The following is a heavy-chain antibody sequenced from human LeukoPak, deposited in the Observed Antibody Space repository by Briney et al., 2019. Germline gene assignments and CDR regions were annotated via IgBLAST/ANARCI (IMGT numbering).Heavy chain of an antibody. CDR3: ARSQCPDSTSCYYFFYFDF. CDR1: GYTFSAYG. V-gene: IGHV1-18*01. Sequence: ASVKVSCKASGYTFSAYGITWVRQAPGQGLEWMAWTSGTGYNTDYTQRFQGRVSVTTDTSTSTAFLEVRSLGSVDTAIYYCARSQCPDSTSCYYFFYFDFWGQGTPVTVSS. J-gene: IGHJ4*02. D-gene: IGHD2-2*01. CDR2: TSGTGYNT.